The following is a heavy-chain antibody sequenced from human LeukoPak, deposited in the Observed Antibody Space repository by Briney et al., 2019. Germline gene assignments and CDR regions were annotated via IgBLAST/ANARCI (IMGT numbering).Heavy chain of an antibody. CDR3: ARGEFAWIQGSYGMNV. D-gene: IGHD5-18*01. V-gene: IGHV3-48*04. CDR1: GFSFSTYS. Sequence: GGSLRLSCVVSGFSFSTYSLNWIRQAPGKGLEWVSYISSSGSIIYYADSVKGRFTVSRDNAKNALYLQVNSLRPEDTAVYYCARGEFAWIQGSYGMNVWGQGTTVTVSS. J-gene: IGHJ6*02. CDR2: ISSSGSII.